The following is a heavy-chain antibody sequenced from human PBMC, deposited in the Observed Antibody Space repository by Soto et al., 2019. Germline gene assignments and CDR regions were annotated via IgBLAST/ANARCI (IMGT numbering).Heavy chain of an antibody. V-gene: IGHV1-2*02. CDR3: ARDLIGVAGTYDY. Sequence: RASVKVSCKASGYTFTGYYMHWVRQAPGQGLEWMGWINPNSGGTNYAQKFQGRVTMTRDTSISTAYMELSRLRSDDTAVYYCARDLIGVAGTYDYWGQGTLVTVSS. CDR2: INPNSGGT. D-gene: IGHD6-19*01. CDR1: GYTFTGYY. J-gene: IGHJ4*02.